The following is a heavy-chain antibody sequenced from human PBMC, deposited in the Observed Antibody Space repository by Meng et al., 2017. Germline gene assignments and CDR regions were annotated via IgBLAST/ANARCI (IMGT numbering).Heavy chain of an antibody. J-gene: IGHJ4*02. CDR1: CGAFSGCV. CDR3: ASSGYSYGYRFDY. CDR2: INHSGST. V-gene: IGHV4-34*01. Sequence: QVPLQQRGSGLLKPSETLYLPGRVYCGAFSGCVWSWTRQPPGKGLEWIGEINHSGSTNYNPSLKSRVTISVDTSKNQFSLKLSSVTAADTAVYYCASSGYSYGYRFDYWGQGTLVTVSS. D-gene: IGHD5-18*01.